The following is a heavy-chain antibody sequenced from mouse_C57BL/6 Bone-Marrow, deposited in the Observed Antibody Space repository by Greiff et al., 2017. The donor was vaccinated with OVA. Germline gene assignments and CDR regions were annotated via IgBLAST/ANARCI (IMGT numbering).Heavy chain of an antibody. D-gene: IGHD2-5*01. V-gene: IGHV1-62-2*01. CDR2: FYPGSGSI. CDR1: GYTFTEYT. Sequence: QVQLKQSGAELVKPGASVKLSCKASGYTFTEYTIHWVKQRSGQGLEWIGWFYPGSGSIKYNEKFKDKATLTADTSSSTVYMELSRLTSEDSAVYFCARHEEEDPYSNGYAMDYWGQGTTVTVSS. CDR3: ARHEEEDPYSNGYAMDY. J-gene: IGHJ4*01.